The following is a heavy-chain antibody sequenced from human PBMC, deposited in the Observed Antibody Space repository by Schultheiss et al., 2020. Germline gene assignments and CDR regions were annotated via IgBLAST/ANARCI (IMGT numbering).Heavy chain of an antibody. V-gene: IGHV4-59*04. D-gene: IGHD6-6*01. J-gene: IGHJ4*02. CDR2: IYYSGRT. Sequence: SETLSLTCTVSGGSISSYYWSWIRQHPGKGLEWIGYIYYSGRTYYNPSLKIRVTISIDTSKDHFSLKLSSVTAADTAVYYCARLTKLIAARPYFDYWGQGTLVTVSS. CDR3: ARLTKLIAARPYFDY. CDR1: GGSISSYY.